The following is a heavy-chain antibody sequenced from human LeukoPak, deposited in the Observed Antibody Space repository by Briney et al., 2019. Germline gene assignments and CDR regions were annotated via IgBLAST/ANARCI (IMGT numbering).Heavy chain of an antibody. CDR3: AKDRSCTNNICHGDFDY. CDR1: GFTFSSYA. J-gene: IGHJ4*02. Sequence: PGGSLRLSCAASGFTFSSYAVSWVRQAPGKGLEWVSGISVSGGDTYYADSVKGRFTISRDNSKNTLYLQMNSLRAEDTAVYYCAKDRSCTNNICHGDFDYWGQGTLVTVSS. V-gene: IGHV3-23*01. D-gene: IGHD2-8*01. CDR2: ISVSGGDT.